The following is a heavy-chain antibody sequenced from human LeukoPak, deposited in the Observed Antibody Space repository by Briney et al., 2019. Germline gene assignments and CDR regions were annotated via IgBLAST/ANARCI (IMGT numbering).Heavy chain of an antibody. V-gene: IGHV3-48*01. CDR2: ISSSSSTI. CDR1: GFTFSSYS. D-gene: IGHD2-2*01. Sequence: GGSLRLSCAASGFTFSSYSMNWVRQAPGKGLEWVSYISSSSSTIYYADSVKGRFTISRDNAKNSLYLQMNSLRAEDTAVYYCARDCAGYCSSTSPRDAFDIWGQGTMVTVSS. CDR3: ARDCAGYCSSTSPRDAFDI. J-gene: IGHJ3*02.